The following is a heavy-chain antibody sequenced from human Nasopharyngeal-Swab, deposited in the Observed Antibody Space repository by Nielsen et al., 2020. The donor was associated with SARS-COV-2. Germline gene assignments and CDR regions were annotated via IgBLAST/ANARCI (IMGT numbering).Heavy chain of an antibody. D-gene: IGHD2-15*01. Sequence: WIRQPPGKGLEWVSYISSSSSTIYYADSVKGRFTISRDNAKNSLYLQMNSLGDEDTAVYYCAREELGYCSGGSCLPFDYWGQGTLVTVSS. V-gene: IGHV3-48*02. J-gene: IGHJ4*02. CDR3: AREELGYCSGGSCLPFDY. CDR2: ISSSSSTI.